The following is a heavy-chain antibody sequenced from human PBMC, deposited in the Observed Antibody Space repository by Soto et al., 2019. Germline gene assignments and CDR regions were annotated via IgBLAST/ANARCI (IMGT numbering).Heavy chain of an antibody. Sequence: PGGSLRLSCAASGFTFSNYPMNWVRQAPGKGLEWISYTSSDGGTTYYADSVKGRFTISRDNAKNTLYLQMNSLRAEDTAVYYCAKEGLWAGYRIDYWGQGTLVTVSS. CDR3: AKEGLWAGYRIDY. D-gene: IGHD2-21*01. CDR1: GFTFSNYP. CDR2: TSSDGGTT. V-gene: IGHV3-23*01. J-gene: IGHJ4*02.